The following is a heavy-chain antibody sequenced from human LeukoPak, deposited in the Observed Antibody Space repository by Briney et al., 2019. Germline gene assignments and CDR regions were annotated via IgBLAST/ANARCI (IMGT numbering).Heavy chain of an antibody. Sequence: SETLSLTCTVSGYSISSGYYWGWIRQPPGKGLEWIGEINHSGSTNYNPSLKSRVTISVDTSKNQFSLKLSSVTAADTAVYYCARGYDILTGYYANYFDYWGQGTLVTVSS. CDR3: ARGYDILTGYYANYFDY. D-gene: IGHD3-9*01. J-gene: IGHJ4*02. V-gene: IGHV4-38-2*02. CDR2: INHSGST. CDR1: GYSISSGYY.